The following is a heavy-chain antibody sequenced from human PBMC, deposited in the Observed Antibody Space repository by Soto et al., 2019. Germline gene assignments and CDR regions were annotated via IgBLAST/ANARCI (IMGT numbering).Heavy chain of an antibody. D-gene: IGHD4-17*01. V-gene: IGHV1-69*01. CDR1: GGSFSTYG. CDR2: FIPVFTTA. CDR3: ARDGVDVSRTTVRHGALDI. Sequence: QVQLVQSGAEVKKPGSSVKVSCKASGGSFSTYGISWVRQAPGQGLEWMGGFIPVFTTAKYAQKFQGRASIAADDSTDTACVELSSLRSEDTAVYFCARDGVDVSRTTVRHGALDIWGQGTVVTVSS. J-gene: IGHJ3*02.